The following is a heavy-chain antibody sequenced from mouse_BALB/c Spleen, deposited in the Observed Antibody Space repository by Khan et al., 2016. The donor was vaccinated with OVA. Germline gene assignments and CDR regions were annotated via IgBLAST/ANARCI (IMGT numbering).Heavy chain of an antibody. J-gene: IGHJ3*01. CDR2: IYPGSATT. V-gene: IGHV1-77*01. D-gene: IGHD2-4*01. Sequence: QVQLKESGPELVKPGASVKMSCKASGYKFTDYVISWVKQRTGQGLEWIGDIYPGSATTHYNERFEGKATLTADKSSNTAYMQFRSLPSEDSAVYFCARSYDDDGAWFVYWGQGTLVTVSA. CDR3: ARSYDDDGAWFVY. CDR1: GYKFTDYV.